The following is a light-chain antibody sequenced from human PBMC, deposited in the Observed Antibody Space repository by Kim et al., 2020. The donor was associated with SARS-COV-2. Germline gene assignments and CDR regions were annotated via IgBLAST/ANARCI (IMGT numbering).Light chain of an antibody. V-gene: IGLV2-14*03. CDR2: DVT. Sequence: QSALTQPASVSGSPGQSITISCTGTSSDVGTFNYVSWYQQHPGKAPQVLIYDVTKRPSGISNRFSGSKSGSTASLTISGLQADDEADYYCTSYTRSTPVVFGGGTQLTVL. CDR3: TSYTRSTPVV. J-gene: IGLJ3*02. CDR1: SSDVGTFNY.